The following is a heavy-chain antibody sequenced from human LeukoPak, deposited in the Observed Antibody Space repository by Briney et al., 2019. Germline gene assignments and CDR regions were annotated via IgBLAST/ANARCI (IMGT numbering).Heavy chain of an antibody. D-gene: IGHD3-3*01. CDR3: ARAPYQYYDFWSGYSRYYFDY. CDR2: IYTSGST. Sequence: SETLSLTCTVSGGSISSYYWSWLRQPAGKGLEWIGRIYTSGSTNYNPSLKSRVTMSVDTSKNQFSLKLSSVTAADTAVYYCARAPYQYYDFWSGYSRYYFDYWGQGTLVTVSS. J-gene: IGHJ4*02. V-gene: IGHV4-4*07. CDR1: GGSISSYY.